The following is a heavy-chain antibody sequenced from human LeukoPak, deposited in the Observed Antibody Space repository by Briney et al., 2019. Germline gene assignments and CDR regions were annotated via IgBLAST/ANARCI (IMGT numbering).Heavy chain of an antibody. V-gene: IGHV4-30-4*01. CDR2: IYYSGST. CDR3: ARDASDYYDSSDYYFFDY. D-gene: IGHD3-22*01. Sequence: SQTLSLTSTVSGGSISSGDYYWSRIRQPPGKGLEWIGYIYYSGSTYYNPSLKSRVTISVDTSKNQFSLKLSSVTAADTAVYYCARDASDYYDSSDYYFFDYWGQGTLVTVSS. CDR1: GGSISSGDYY. J-gene: IGHJ4*02.